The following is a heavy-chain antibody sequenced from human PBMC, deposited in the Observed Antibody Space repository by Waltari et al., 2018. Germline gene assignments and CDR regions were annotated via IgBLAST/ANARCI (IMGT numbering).Heavy chain of an antibody. J-gene: IGHJ4*02. CDR1: GFTFSSYS. CDR2: ISSSSSYI. CDR3: ARVGVVVVEGDY. V-gene: IGHV3-21*01. Sequence: EVQLVESGGGLVKPGGSLRLSCAASGFTFSSYSMNWVRQGQGKGLGWVSSISSSSSYIYYADSVKGRFTISRDNAKNSLYLQMNSLRAEDTAVYYCARVGVVVVEGDYWGQGTLVTVSS. D-gene: IGHD2-15*01.